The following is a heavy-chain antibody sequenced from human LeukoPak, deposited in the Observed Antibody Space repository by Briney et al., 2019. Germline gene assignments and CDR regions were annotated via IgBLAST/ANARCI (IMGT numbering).Heavy chain of an antibody. CDR2: MYYTGST. J-gene: IGHJ4*02. D-gene: IGHD6-19*01. Sequence: PSETLSLTCTVSGGSIRSSTYYWGWIRQPPGKGLEWIGSMYYTGSTYYSPSLKSRVTISVDTSKNQFSLKLSSVTAADTAVYYCARQSDSSGWSTYGYWDQGTLVTVSS. V-gene: IGHV4-39*01. CDR1: GGSIRSSTYY. CDR3: ARQSDSSGWSTYGY.